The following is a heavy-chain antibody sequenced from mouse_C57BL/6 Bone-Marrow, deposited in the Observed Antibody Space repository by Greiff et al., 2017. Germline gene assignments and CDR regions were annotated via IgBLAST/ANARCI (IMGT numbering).Heavy chain of an antibody. CDR3: AREFLNYYGSLVLCDY. D-gene: IGHD1-1*01. V-gene: IGHV1-26*01. CDR2: INPNNGGT. J-gene: IGHJ2*01. Sequence: EVQLQQSGPELVKPGASVKISCKASGYTFTDYYMNWVKQSHGKSLEWIGDINPNNGGTSYNQKFKGKDTLTVDKSSSTAYMELRSLTSEDSAVXYCAREFLNYYGSLVLCDYWGQGTTLTVAS. CDR1: GYTFTDYY.